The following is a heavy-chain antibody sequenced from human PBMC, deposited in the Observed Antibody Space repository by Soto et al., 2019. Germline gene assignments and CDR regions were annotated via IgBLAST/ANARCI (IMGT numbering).Heavy chain of an antibody. V-gene: IGHV3-74*01. J-gene: IGHJ4*02. CDR1: GFTFSSFW. CDR2: TNEDGSTI. CDR3: TRDLGGGGGY. Sequence: EVQLVESGGGLVQPGGSLRLSCEASGFTFSSFWLHWVRQAPGRGLEWVSRTNEDGSTINYADSVKGRFTISRDNAKNTLYRKMNGRRGEDAAVYYCTRDLGGGGGYWGPGTLVTVSS. D-gene: IGHD3-16*01.